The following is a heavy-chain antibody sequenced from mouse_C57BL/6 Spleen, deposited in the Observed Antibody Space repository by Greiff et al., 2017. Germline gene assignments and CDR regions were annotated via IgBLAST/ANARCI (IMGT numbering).Heavy chain of an antibody. CDR2: SRNKANDYTT. V-gene: IGHV7-1*01. CDR3: ARDARYYGSRHWYFDV. Sequence: EVQRVESGGGLVQSGRSLRLSCATSGFTFSDFYMEWVRQAPGEGLEWIAASRNKANDYTTEYSASVKGRFIVSRDTSQSILYLQMNALRAEDTAIYYWARDARYYGSRHWYFDVWGTGTTVTVSS. J-gene: IGHJ1*03. D-gene: IGHD1-1*01. CDR1: GFTFSDFY.